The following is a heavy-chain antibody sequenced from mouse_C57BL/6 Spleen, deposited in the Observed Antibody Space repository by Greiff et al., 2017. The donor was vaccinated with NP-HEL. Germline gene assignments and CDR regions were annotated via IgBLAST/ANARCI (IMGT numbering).Heavy chain of an antibody. CDR3: ARSPDGYYGDFDY. Sequence: EVQLQQSGPVLVKPGASVKMSCKASGYTFTDYYMNWVKQSHGKSLEWIGVINPYNGGTSYNQKFKGKASLTVDKSSSTAYMELNSLTSEDSAVYYCARSPDGYYGDFDYWGQGTTLTVSS. D-gene: IGHD2-3*01. J-gene: IGHJ2*01. V-gene: IGHV1-19*01. CDR1: GYTFTDYY. CDR2: INPYNGGT.